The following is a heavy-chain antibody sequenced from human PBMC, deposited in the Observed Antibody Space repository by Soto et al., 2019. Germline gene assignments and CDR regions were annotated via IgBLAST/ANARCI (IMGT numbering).Heavy chain of an antibody. CDR3: AAYYGSGSFPN. D-gene: IGHD3-10*01. J-gene: IGHJ4*02. Sequence: QVQLVQSGAEVKKPGSSVKVSCKASGGTFNNYVISWVRQAPGQGLEWMGAIIPIFASASYAQNFQGRLTITADESTSSAYMELNSVISEDTVMYYCAAYYGSGSFPNWGQGTLVTVSS. CDR2: IIPIFASA. CDR1: GGTFNNYV. V-gene: IGHV1-69*01.